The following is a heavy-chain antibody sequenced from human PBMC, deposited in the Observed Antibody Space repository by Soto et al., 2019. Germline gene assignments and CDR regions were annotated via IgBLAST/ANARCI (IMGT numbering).Heavy chain of an antibody. J-gene: IGHJ6*02. CDR2: INPNSGGT. V-gene: IGHV1-2*02. Sequence: GASVKVSCKASGYTLSDYHMHWVRQAPGQGLEWMGWINPNSGGTKYSEKFQGRVTMTRDTSISAVYMELSRLRSDDTAVYYCARDETTPFVSGIYYYYGMDVWG. CDR3: ARDETTPFVSGIYYYYGMDV. CDR1: GYTLSDYH. D-gene: IGHD1-1*01.